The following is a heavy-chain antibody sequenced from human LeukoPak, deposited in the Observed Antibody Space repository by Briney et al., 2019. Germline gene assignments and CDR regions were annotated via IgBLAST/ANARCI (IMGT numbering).Heavy chain of an antibody. D-gene: IGHD5-18*01. J-gene: IGHJ4*02. CDR1: GYTFTGYY. V-gene: IGHV1-2*02. Sequence: ASVKVSCKASGYTFTGYYMHWVRQAPGQGLEWVGWIFPRNGDTNYAQKFQDRVTLTRDTSISTAYMELSRLTSDDTAIYYCARDGDSPMVDFDYWGQGTLVTVSS. CDR2: IFPRNGDT. CDR3: ARDGDSPMVDFDY.